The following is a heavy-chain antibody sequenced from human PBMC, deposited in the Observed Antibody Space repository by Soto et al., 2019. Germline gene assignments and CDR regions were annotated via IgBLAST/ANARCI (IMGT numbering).Heavy chain of an antibody. Sequence: SETLSLTCTVSGGSISSYYWSWIRQPPGKGLEWIGYIYYSGSTNYNPSLKSRVTISVDTSKNQFSLKLSSVTAAVTAVYYCARERGVSRGIAAAGTRYFQHWGQGTLVTVSS. D-gene: IGHD6-13*01. CDR3: ARERGVSRGIAAAGTRYFQH. CDR1: GGSISSYY. CDR2: IYYSGST. V-gene: IGHV4-59*01. J-gene: IGHJ1*01.